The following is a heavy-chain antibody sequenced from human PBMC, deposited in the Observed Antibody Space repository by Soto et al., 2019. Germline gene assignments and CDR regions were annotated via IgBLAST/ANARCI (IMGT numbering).Heavy chain of an antibody. V-gene: IGHV4-59*01. CDR2: IYYSGST. J-gene: IGHJ4*02. CDR3: ARVTHDYYFDY. Sequence: PSETLSLTCTVSGGSISSYYWSWIRQPPGKGLEWIGYIYYSGSTNYNPSLKSRVTISVDTSKNQFSLKLSSVTAADTAVYYCARVTHDYYFDYWGQGTLVTVS. D-gene: IGHD1-1*01. CDR1: GGSISSYY.